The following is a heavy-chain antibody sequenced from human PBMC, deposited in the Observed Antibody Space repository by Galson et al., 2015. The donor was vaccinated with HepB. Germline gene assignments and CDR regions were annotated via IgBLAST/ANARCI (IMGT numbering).Heavy chain of an antibody. CDR2: ISSSGSTT. D-gene: IGHD6-19*01. V-gene: IGHV3-48*03. J-gene: IGHJ4*02. Sequence: PLRLSCAASAFTFSNYEMNWVRQAPGKGLEWVSYISSSGSTTHYADSVKGRSTISRDNAKNSLYLQINSLKAEDTAVYYCARGGSSGWFPLDYWGQGTLVTVSS. CDR3: ARGGSSGWFPLDY. CDR1: AFTFSNYE.